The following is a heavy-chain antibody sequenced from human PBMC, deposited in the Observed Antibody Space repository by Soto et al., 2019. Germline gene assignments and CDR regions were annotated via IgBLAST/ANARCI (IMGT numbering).Heavy chain of an antibody. D-gene: IGHD6-13*01. Sequence: PSETLSLTCAVYGGSFSGYYWSWIRQPPGKGLEWIGEINHSGSTNYNPSLKSRVTISVDTSKNQFSLKLSSVTAADTAVYYCARRIAAAWLDYWGQGTLVTVSS. CDR1: GGSFSGYY. J-gene: IGHJ4*02. CDR3: ARRIAAAWLDY. V-gene: IGHV4-34*01. CDR2: INHSGST.